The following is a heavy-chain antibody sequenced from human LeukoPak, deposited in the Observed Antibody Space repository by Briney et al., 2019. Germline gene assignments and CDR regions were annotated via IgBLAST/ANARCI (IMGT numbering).Heavy chain of an antibody. D-gene: IGHD4-23*01. CDR3: ARLSNYGASSANFDY. J-gene: IGHJ4*02. CDR1: GDSISSTNYF. V-gene: IGHV4-39*01. CDR2: IYYSGNT. Sequence: DPSETLSLTCTVSGDSISSTNYFWGWIRQPPGKGLEWIGIIYYSGNTYYNPSLRSRVTISVDTSKNQFSLKLSSVIAADTAVYYCARLSNYGASSANFDYWGQGTLVTVSS.